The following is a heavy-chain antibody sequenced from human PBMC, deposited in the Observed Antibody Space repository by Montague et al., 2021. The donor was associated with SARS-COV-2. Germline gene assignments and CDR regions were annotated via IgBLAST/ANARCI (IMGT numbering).Heavy chain of an antibody. CDR3: ARAGSGCYSFYYYYGMDV. J-gene: IGHJ6*02. D-gene: IGHD3-10*01. CDR1: GGSISSDY. CDR2: IYYSGCT. Sequence: SETLSLTCTVSGGSISSDYWSWIRQPPGKGLEWIGYIYYSGCTNYNPSLKSRVTISVDTSKNQFSLKLSFVTAADTAVYYCARAGSGCYSFYYYYGMDVWGQGTTVTVSS. V-gene: IGHV4-59*08.